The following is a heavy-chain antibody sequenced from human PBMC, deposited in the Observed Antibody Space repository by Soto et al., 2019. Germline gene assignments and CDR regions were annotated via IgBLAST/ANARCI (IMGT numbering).Heavy chain of an antibody. Sequence: QVQLVESGGGVVHPGESLRLSCATSGFTFVNFALHWVRQVPGKELEWVAGISYDATKEYYADSVKGQFIISRDSSKNTVFLQMNDLRPEDTAVYFCAREGPLDIWSGLGLDYWGQGTLVTVSS. V-gene: IGHV3-30-3*01. CDR3: AREGPLDIWSGLGLDY. CDR2: ISYDATKE. D-gene: IGHD3-3*01. CDR1: GFTFVNFA. J-gene: IGHJ4*02.